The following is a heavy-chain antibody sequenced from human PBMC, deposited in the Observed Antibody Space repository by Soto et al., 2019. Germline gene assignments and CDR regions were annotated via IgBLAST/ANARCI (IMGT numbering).Heavy chain of an antibody. V-gene: IGHV1-46*01. CDR1: RDTLTSYY. CDR3: ARSSGGNFGIIIEGTNWFAP. D-gene: IGHD1-26*01. Sequence: ASVKVSCTAPRDTLTSYYINWVRQAPGQGLEWMGVINPHGGSTAYAQKFKGRVTLTRDTSASTVYMEVSSLTSEDTAMYYCARSSGGNFGIIIEGTNWFAPWGQGTLVTVSS. CDR2: INPHGGST. J-gene: IGHJ5*02.